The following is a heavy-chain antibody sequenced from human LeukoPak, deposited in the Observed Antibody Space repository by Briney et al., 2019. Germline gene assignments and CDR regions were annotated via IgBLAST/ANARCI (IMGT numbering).Heavy chain of an antibody. V-gene: IGHV3-23*01. CDR3: ARAPNNYYYYMDV. CDR2: ISGSGGST. CDR1: GFTFSSYG. J-gene: IGHJ6*03. Sequence: GGSLRLSCAASGFTFSSYGMSWVRQAPGKGLEWVSAISGSGGSTYYADSVKGRFTISRDNSKNTLYLQMNSLRAEDTAVYYCARAPNNYYYYMDVWGKGTTVTVSS.